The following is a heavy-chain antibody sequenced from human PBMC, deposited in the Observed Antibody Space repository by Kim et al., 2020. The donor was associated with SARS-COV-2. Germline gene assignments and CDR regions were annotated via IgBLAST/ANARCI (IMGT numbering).Heavy chain of an antibody. CDR3: ARGLVAKYNWFDP. CDR1: GGSISSYY. D-gene: IGHD2-15*01. V-gene: IGHV4-59*01. CDR2: IYYSGST. J-gene: IGHJ5*02. Sequence: SETLSLTCTVSGGSISSYYWSWIRQPPGKGLEWIGYIYYSGSTNYNPSLKSRVTISVDTSKNQFSLKLSSVTAADTAVYYCARGLVAKYNWFDPWGQGTLVTVSS.